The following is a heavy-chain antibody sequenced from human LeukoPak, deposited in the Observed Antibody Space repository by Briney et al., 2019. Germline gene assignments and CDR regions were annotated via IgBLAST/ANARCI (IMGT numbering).Heavy chain of an antibody. CDR3: ATEGYSSGWYIDY. Sequence: GGSLRLSCAASGFTVSSNYMSWVRQAPGKGLEWVSVIYSGGSTYYADSVKGRFTISRDNSKNTLYLQTTSLRAEDTAVYYCATEGYSSGWYIDYWGQGTLVTVSS. CDR2: IYSGGST. J-gene: IGHJ4*02. V-gene: IGHV3-53*01. D-gene: IGHD6-19*01. CDR1: GFTVSSNY.